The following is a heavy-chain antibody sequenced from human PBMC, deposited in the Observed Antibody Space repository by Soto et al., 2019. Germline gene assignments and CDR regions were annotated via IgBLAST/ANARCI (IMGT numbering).Heavy chain of an antibody. V-gene: IGHV3-15*01. CDR1: GFTFSNAW. CDR2: IKSKTDGGTT. CDR3: TTDLDYSNYPRPFDY. J-gene: IGHJ4*02. Sequence: PGGSLRLSCAASGFTFSNAWMSWVRQAPGKGLEWVGRIKSKTDGGTTDYAAPVKGRFTISRDDSKNTLYLQMNSLKTEDTAVYYCTTDLDYSNYPRPFDYWGQGTLVTVSS. D-gene: IGHD4-4*01.